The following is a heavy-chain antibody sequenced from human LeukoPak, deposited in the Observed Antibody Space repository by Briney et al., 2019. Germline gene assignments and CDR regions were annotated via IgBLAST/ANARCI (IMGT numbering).Heavy chain of an antibody. CDR3: ARWMTTAFYFDY. CDR1: GGSISSYY. J-gene: IGHJ4*02. V-gene: IGHV4-59*01. Sequence: SETLSLTCTVSGGSISSYYWSWIRQPPGKGLEWIGYIYYSGGTNYNPSLKSRVTISVDTSKNQFSLKLSSVTAADTAVYYCARWMTTAFYFDYWGQGTLVTVSS. D-gene: IGHD4-11*01. CDR2: IYYSGGT.